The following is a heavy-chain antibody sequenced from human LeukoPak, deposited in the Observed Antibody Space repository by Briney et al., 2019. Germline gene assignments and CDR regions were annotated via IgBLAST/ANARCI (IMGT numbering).Heavy chain of an antibody. CDR3: ARDNSVGDYAWWFDP. CDR2: INPSGSST. V-gene: IGHV1-46*01. D-gene: IGHD1-26*01. J-gene: IGHJ5*02. Sequence: ASVKVSFKASGYAVTRHYMHWVRQAPGQGLEWMGLINPSGSSTIYAQKFQGRVTMTRDMSTSTDYMELSSLRSEDTAVYYCARDNSVGDYAWWFDPWGQGTLVTVSS. CDR1: GYAVTRHY.